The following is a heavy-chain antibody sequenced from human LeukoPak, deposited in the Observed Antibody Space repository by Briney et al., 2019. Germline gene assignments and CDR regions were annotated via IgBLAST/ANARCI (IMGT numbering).Heavy chain of an antibody. CDR1: GYTFTGYY. V-gene: IGHV1-2*02. Sequence: ASVKVSCKASGYTFTGYYMHWVRQAPGQGLESMGWVNPKSGGTNYAQKFQGRVTMTRDTSISTAYMELSRLRSDDTAVYYCARNYDILTGLGMDVWGKGTTVTISS. CDR2: VNPKSGGT. J-gene: IGHJ6*04. CDR3: ARNYDILTGLGMDV. D-gene: IGHD3-9*01.